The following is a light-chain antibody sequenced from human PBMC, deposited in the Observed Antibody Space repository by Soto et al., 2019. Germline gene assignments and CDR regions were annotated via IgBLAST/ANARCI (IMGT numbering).Light chain of an antibody. J-gene: IGKJ4*01. CDR2: KAS. Sequence: DIQMTQSPSTLSASVGDRVTITCRASESISSWLAWYQQKPGKAPKLLIYKASILESGVPSRFSGSGSGTEFTLTISSLQPDDFATDYGQQYNSYSLTFGGGTKVEIK. CDR1: ESISSW. V-gene: IGKV1-5*03. CDR3: QQYNSYSLT.